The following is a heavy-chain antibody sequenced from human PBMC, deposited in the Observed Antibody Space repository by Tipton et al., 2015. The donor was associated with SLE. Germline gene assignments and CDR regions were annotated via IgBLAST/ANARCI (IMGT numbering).Heavy chain of an antibody. CDR2: ISYSGIT. CDR1: AGSMNTYY. J-gene: IGHJ6*03. CDR3: ARALYDDFWTTYNDYYYYYMDV. Sequence: LSLTCTVSAGSMNTYYWSWIRQPPGKGLEWIGFISYSGITNSGNTKYNPSLKSRVTISVDTSKNQFSLKLSSVTAADTAVYYCARALYDDFWTTYNDYYYYYMDVWGKGTTVTVSS. D-gene: IGHD3-3*01. V-gene: IGHV4-59*01.